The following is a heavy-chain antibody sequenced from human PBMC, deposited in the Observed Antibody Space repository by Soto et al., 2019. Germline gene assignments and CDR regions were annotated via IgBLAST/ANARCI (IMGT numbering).Heavy chain of an antibody. D-gene: IGHD2-2*02. CDR1: GFTFSSYE. CDR2: ISSSGSTI. V-gene: IGHV3-48*03. Sequence: PGGSLRLSCAAXGFTFSSYEMNWVRQAPGKGLEWVSYISSSGSTIYYADSVKGRFTISRDNAKNSLYLQMNSLRAEDTAVYYCARVPGQLQYQYYYYGMDVWGQGTTVTVSS. CDR3: ARVPGQLQYQYYYYGMDV. J-gene: IGHJ6*02.